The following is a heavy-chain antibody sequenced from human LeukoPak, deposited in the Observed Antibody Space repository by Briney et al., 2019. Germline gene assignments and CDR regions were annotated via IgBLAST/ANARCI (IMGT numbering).Heavy chain of an antibody. CDR1: GFTFSSYS. CDR3: ARSDDYGDFSNY. Sequence: GGSLRLSCAASGFTFSSYSMNWVRQAPGKGLEWVSSISSSSSYIYYADSVKGRFTISRDNAKNSLYLQMNSLRAEDTVVYYCARSDDYGDFSNYWGQGTLVTVSS. D-gene: IGHD4-17*01. J-gene: IGHJ4*02. CDR2: ISSSSSYI. V-gene: IGHV3-21*01.